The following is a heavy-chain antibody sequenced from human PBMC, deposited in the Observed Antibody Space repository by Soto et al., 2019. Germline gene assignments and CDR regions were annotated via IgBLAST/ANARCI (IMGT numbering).Heavy chain of an antibody. V-gene: IGHV4-39*01. CDR1: GGSISSSSYY. CDR3: ASFIAGVAGPGGVYYFDY. J-gene: IGHJ4*02. CDR2: IYYSGST. Sequence: SETLSLTCTVSGGSISSSSYYWGWIRQPPGKGLEWIGSIYYSGSTYYNPSLKSRVTISVDTSKNQFSLKLSSVTAADTTVYYCASFIAGVAGPGGVYYFDYWGQETLVTVPS. D-gene: IGHD6-19*01.